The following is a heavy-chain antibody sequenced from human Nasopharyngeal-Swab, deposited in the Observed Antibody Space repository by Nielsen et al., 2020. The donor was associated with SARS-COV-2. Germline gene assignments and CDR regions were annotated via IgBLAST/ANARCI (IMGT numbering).Heavy chain of an antibody. J-gene: IGHJ4*02. D-gene: IGHD3-9*01. CDR1: GGSISSSSYY. Sequence: SETLSLTCTVSGGSISSSSYYWGWIRQPPGKGLEWIGSIYYSGSTYYNPSLKSRVTISVDTSKNQFSLKLSSVTAADTAVYYCARGFLFYDILTGYHPNPYFDYWGQGTLVTVSS. CDR2: IYYSGST. V-gene: IGHV4-39*07. CDR3: ARGFLFYDILTGYHPNPYFDY.